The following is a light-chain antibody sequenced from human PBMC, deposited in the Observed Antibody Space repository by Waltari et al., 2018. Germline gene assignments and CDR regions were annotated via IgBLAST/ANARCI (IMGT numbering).Light chain of an antibody. J-gene: IGKJ4*01. V-gene: IGKV1-5*03. CDR2: TAS. CDR3: QQYNAYPLS. CDR1: QSIGSW. Sequence: DIQMTQSPSTLSASVGDRVTITCRASQSIGSWLAWYQQKPGKAPKVLIYTASTLESAVPSRFSGSGSGTEFTLNISSLQPDDFATYYCQQYNAYPLSFGGGTKVEI.